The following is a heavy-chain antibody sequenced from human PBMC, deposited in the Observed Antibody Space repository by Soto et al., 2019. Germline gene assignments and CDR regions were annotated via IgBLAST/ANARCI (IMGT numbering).Heavy chain of an antibody. CDR1: GFSLSNIGAG. V-gene: IGHV2-5*02. Sequence: QITVKESSPTLVKPTQTLTLTCTVSGFSLSNIGAGVGWIRQPPGKALEWLALIYWGDDKRYNSSLKTRLTITKDTSKNQEVLTVANIDPADTGTYYCAYIASANGWQIIEYWGQGTLVTVSS. J-gene: IGHJ4*02. CDR2: IYWGDDK. CDR3: AYIASANGWQIIEY. D-gene: IGHD6-19*01.